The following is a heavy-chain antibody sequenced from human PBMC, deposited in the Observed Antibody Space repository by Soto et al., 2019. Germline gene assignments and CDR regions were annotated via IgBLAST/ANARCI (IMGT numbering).Heavy chain of an antibody. Sequence: GASVKVSCKASGDTFSNYAISWVRQAPGQGLEWMGRIIPIFGTANYAQKLQGRVTITADESTSTAYMELSSLRSDDTAVYYCARAITITEAHYYYGMDVWGQGTTVTSP. CDR1: GDTFSNYA. J-gene: IGHJ6*02. CDR2: IIPIFGTA. CDR3: ARAITITEAHYYYGMDV. D-gene: IGHD3-9*01. V-gene: IGHV1-69*13.